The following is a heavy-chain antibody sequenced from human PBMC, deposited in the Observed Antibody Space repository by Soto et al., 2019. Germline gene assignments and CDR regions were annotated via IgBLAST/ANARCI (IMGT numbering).Heavy chain of an antibody. V-gene: IGHV1-69*02. D-gene: IGHD5-12*01. CDR3: ARVRGGYDYYYYGMDV. J-gene: IGHJ6*02. Sequence: QVQLVQSGAEVKKPGSSVKVSCKASGGTFSSYTISWVRQAPGQGLEWMGRIIPILGIANYAQKFQGRVTITAAKSTSTAYMELSSLRAEDTAVYYCARVRGGYDYYYYGMDVWGQGTTVTVSS. CDR2: IIPILGIA. CDR1: GGTFSSYT.